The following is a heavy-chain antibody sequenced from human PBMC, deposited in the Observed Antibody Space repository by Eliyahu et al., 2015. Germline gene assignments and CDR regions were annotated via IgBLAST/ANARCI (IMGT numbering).Heavy chain of an antibody. Sequence: QVQLQESGPRLVRPAQTLSLTCTVSGGSMTRGGYYWSWIRQYPGTGPEWIGNIYHRGNAAYNPSLGSRVSMSIDTSRNQFSLKLSSVTAADTAIYYCARVVGDSPVANVNWFDPWGQGVLVTVSS. V-gene: IGHV4-31*03. CDR3: ARVVGDSPVANVNWFDP. D-gene: IGHD3-10*01. CDR1: GGSMTRGGYY. CDR2: IYHRGNA. J-gene: IGHJ5*02.